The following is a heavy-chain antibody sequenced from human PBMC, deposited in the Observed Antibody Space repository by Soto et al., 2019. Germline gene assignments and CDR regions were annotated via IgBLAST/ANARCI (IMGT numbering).Heavy chain of an antibody. CDR1: GGSISSYY. J-gene: IGHJ4*02. CDR3: ASRYSSGWYENDY. D-gene: IGHD6-19*01. V-gene: IGHV4-59*01. Sequence: SETLSLTCTFSGGSISSYYWSWIRQPPGKGLEWIGYIYYSGSTNYNPSLKSRVNISVDTSKNQFSLKLSSVTAADTAVYYCASRYSSGWYENDYWGQGTLVTVSS. CDR2: IYYSGST.